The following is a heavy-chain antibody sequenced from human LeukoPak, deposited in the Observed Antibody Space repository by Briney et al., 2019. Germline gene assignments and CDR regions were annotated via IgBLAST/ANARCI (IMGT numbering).Heavy chain of an antibody. CDR3: ARVGLGYCSGGSCRLSWFDP. CDR1: GGSFSNSY. CDR2: IYYSGST. D-gene: IGHD2-15*01. J-gene: IGHJ5*02. V-gene: IGHV4-59*12. Sequence: SETLSLTCVVYGGSFSNSYWSWIRQPPGKGLEWIGYIYYSGSTNYNPSLKSRVTMSVDTSKNQFSLKLSSVTAADTAVYYCARVGLGYCSGGSCRLSWFDPWGQGTLVTVSP.